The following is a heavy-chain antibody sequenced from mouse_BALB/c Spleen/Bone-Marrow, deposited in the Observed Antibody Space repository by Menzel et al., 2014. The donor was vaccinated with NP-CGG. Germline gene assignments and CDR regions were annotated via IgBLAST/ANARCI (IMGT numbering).Heavy chain of an antibody. D-gene: IGHD1-1*01. Sequence: EVQRVESGGGSVKLGGSLKLSCAASGFTFSNYYMSWVRQTPEKRLELVAAINRSGGSTYYPDTVKGRFTISRDDAKNTLYLQMSSLKPEDTALYYCARHGSSYAMDYWGQGTSVTVSS. V-gene: IGHV5-6-2*01. CDR1: GFTFSNYY. CDR2: INRSGGST. CDR3: ARHGSSYAMDY. J-gene: IGHJ4*01.